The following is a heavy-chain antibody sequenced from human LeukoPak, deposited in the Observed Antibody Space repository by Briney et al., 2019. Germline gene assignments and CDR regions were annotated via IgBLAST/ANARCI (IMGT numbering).Heavy chain of an antibody. Sequence: GASVTVSCKASGYTFTSYDINWVRQATGQGLEWMGWMNPNSGNTGYAQKFQGRVTMTRNTSISTAYMELSSLRSEDTAVYYCARASIVGAPTDYWAQGTLVTVSS. J-gene: IGHJ4*02. CDR2: MNPNSGNT. CDR3: ARASIVGAPTDY. V-gene: IGHV1-8*01. D-gene: IGHD1-26*01. CDR1: GYTFTSYD.